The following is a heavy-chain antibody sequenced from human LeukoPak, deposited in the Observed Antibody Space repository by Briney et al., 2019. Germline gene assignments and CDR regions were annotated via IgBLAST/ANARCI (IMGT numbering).Heavy chain of an antibody. Sequence: GASVKVSCKASGYTFTSYYIHWVRQAPGQGLEWLGITNPSGGSTSYEEKFQGTVTMTRDTSTSTVYMELSSLRFEDTAVYYCAREVAAPGTGLDYWGQGTLVTVSS. CDR3: AREVAAPGTGLDY. J-gene: IGHJ4*02. CDR2: TNPSGGST. CDR1: GYTFTSYY. V-gene: IGHV1-46*01. D-gene: IGHD6-13*01.